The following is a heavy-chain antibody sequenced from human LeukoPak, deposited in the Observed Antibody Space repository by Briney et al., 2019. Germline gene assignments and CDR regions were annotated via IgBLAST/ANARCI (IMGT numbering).Heavy chain of an antibody. CDR1: GGTFSSYA. CDR2: IIPILGIA. J-gene: IGHJ4*02. V-gene: IGHV1-69*04. Sequence: SVKVSCKASGGTFSSYAISWVRQAPGQGLEWMGRIIPILGIANYAQKFQGRVTITADKSTSTAYMELSSLGSEDTAVYYCARSSRIAAAGTWDYWGQGTLVTVSS. CDR3: ARSSRIAAAGTWDY. D-gene: IGHD6-13*01.